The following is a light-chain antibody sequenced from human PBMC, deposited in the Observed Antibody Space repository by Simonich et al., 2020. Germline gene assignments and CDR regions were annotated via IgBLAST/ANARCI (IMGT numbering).Light chain of an antibody. V-gene: IGLV2-14*01. CDR2: DVS. Sequence: QSALTQPASVSGSPGQSITISCTGTSRDVGGYNYVSWDQQHPGKAPQLMIYDVSKRPSGVSNRFSGSKSGNTASLTISGLQAEDEADYYCSSYTSSSTLVFGGGTKLTVL. J-gene: IGLJ3*02. CDR1: SRDVGGYNY. CDR3: SSYTSSSTLV.